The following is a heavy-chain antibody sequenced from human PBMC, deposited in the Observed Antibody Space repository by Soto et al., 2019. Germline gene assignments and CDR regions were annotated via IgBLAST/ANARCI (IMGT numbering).Heavy chain of an antibody. CDR1: GFRFSIYS. CDR3: ARSVEGHFDY. CDR2: ITSDTNTI. Sequence: EVQLVESGGGLVQPGGSPRLSCAASGFRFSIYSMNWVRQAPGKGLEWSAYITSDTNTIKYADSVKGRFTISRDNDKNSVYLKLNRLRDEDTAVYYCARSVEGHFDYWGQGTVVTVSA. D-gene: IGHD6-19*01. V-gene: IGHV3-48*02. J-gene: IGHJ4*02.